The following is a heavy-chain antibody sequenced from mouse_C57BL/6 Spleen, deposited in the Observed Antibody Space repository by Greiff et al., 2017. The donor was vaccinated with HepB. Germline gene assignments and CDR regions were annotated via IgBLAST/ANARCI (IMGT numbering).Heavy chain of an antibody. CDR1: GYTFTSYW. J-gene: IGHJ4*01. Sequence: QVQLKESGAELVKPGASVKLSCKASGYTFTSYWMQWVKQRPGQGLEWIGEIDPSDSYTNYNQKFKGKATLTVDTSSSTAYMQLSSLTSEDSAVYYCARRSYPVYAMDYWGQGTSVTVSS. CDR2: IDPSDSYT. CDR3: ARRSYPVYAMDY. D-gene: IGHD2-12*01. V-gene: IGHV1-50*01.